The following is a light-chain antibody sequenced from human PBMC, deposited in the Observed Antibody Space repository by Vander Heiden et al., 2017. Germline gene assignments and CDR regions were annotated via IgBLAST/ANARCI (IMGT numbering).Light chain of an antibody. CDR1: SSDVGLYNS. CDR2: DVS. J-gene: IGLJ1*01. Sequence: QSALTQPASMSGSPGQSLTISCTGTSSDVGLYNSVSWYQQLPGKAPKVLIHDVSTRPSGVSHRFSGSKSGNTASLTISGLQTEDEAHYYCSSYTSITTLVFGTGTKVTVL. CDR3: SSYTSITTLV. V-gene: IGLV2-14*03.